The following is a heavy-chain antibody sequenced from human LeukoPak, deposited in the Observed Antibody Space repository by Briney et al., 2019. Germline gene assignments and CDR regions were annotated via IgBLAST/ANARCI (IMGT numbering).Heavy chain of an antibody. CDR3: ARGHCSGGSCSVYYYYMDV. Sequence: GGSLRLSCAASGFTFSSYAMSWVRQAPGKGLEWVSAISGSGGSTYYADSVKGRFTISRDNSKNSLYLQMNSLRAEDTAVYYCARGHCSGGSCSVYYYYMDVWGKGTTVTISS. V-gene: IGHV3-23*01. CDR2: ISGSGGST. J-gene: IGHJ6*03. CDR1: GFTFSSYA. D-gene: IGHD2-15*01.